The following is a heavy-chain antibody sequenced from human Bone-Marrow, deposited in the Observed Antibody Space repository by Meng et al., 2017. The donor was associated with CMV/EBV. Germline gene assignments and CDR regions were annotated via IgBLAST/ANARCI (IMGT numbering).Heavy chain of an antibody. CDR1: GGSISSYY. CDR3: SRGGGQLDFWSGCYENKRFGP. V-gene: IGHV4-59*01. CDR2: IYYSGST. D-gene: IGHD3-3*01. J-gene: IGHJ5*02. Sequence: SETLSLTCTVSGGSISSYYWSWIRQPPGKGLEWIGYIYYSGSTNYNPSLKSLVTISVDTSKNQFSLKLSPVAAADTAVYYCSRGGGQLDFWSGCYENKRFGPWGQGTLVNVSS.